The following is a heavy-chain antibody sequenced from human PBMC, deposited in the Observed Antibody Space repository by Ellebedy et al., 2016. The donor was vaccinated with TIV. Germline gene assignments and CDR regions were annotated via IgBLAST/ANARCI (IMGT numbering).Heavy chain of an antibody. J-gene: IGHJ6*02. V-gene: IGHV3-23*01. CDR3: AKSSHYLLYYGMDV. Sequence: GESLKISXAASGFTFSSYAMSWVRQAPGKGLEWVSAISGSGGSTYYADSVKGRFTISRDNSKNTLYLQMNSLRAEDTAVYYCAKSSHYLLYYGMDVWGQGTTVTVSS. CDR1: GFTFSSYA. D-gene: IGHD1-26*01. CDR2: ISGSGGST.